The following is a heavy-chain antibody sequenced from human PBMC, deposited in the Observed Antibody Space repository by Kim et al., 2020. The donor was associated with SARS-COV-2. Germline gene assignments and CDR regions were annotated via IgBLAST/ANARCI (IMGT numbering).Heavy chain of an antibody. CDR3: ASGIAARAGPLDAFDI. V-gene: IGHV4-59*13. D-gene: IGHD6-6*01. Sequence: SETLSLTCTVSGGSISSYYWSWIRQPPGKGLEWIGYIYYSGSTNYNPSLKSRVTISVDTSKNQFSLKLSSVTAADTAVYYCASGIAARAGPLDAFDIWGQGTMVTVSS. CDR1: GGSISSYY. J-gene: IGHJ3*02. CDR2: IYYSGST.